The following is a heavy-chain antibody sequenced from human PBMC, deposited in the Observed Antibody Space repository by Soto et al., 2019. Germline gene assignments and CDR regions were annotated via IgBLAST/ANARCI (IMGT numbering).Heavy chain of an antibody. CDR3: ARERDSPYRTWIQLWSYGMDV. J-gene: IGHJ6*02. Sequence: SETLSLTCAVYGGSFSGYYWSWIRQPPGKVLEWIGEINHSGSTNYNPSLKSRVTISVDTSKNQFSLKLSSVTAADTAVYYCARERDSPYRTWIQLWSYGMDVWGQGTTVTVSS. CDR1: GGSFSGYY. D-gene: IGHD5-18*01. CDR2: INHSGST. V-gene: IGHV4-34*01.